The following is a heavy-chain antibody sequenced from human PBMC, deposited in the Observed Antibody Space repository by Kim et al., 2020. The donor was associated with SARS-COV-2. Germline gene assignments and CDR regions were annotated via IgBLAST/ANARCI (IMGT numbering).Heavy chain of an antibody. CDR2: TYYRSKWYN. Sequence: SQTLSLTCAISGDSVSSNSASWNWIRQSPSRGLEWLGRTYYRSKWYNEYAGSVKSRITINPDTSKNQFSLQLNSVTPEVTSVYYCVGGGGWNTWGQGTLVTVSP. D-gene: IGHD6-19*01. CDR1: GDSVSSNSAS. J-gene: IGHJ5*02. V-gene: IGHV6-1*01. CDR3: VGGGGWNT.